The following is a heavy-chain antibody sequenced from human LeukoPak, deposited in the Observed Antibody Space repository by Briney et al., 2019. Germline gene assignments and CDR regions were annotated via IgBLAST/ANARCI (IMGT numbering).Heavy chain of an antibody. CDR1: GYTFTGYY. J-gene: IGHJ6*02. Sequence: ASVKVSCKASGYTFTGYYMHWVRQAPGQGLEWMGRINPNSGGTNYAQKFQGRATMTRDTSISTAYMELSRLRSEDTAVYYCARVLRFLEWRAGMDVWGQGTTVTVSS. V-gene: IGHV1-2*06. CDR3: ARVLRFLEWRAGMDV. D-gene: IGHD3-3*01. CDR2: INPNSGGT.